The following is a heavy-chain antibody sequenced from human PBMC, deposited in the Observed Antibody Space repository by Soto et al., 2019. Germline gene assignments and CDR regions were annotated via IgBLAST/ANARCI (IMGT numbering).Heavy chain of an antibody. CDR3: AKRTGRYFDY. Sequence: QVQLVQSGTEVKKSGASMKISCKASGYTFTIHAVHWVRQAPGQRLEWIGWINVGNGNTKYSQTFQGRVTITRDTSANTAYMELSSLGSEGTAVYYCAKRTGRYFDYWGQGTLVTVSS. CDR2: INVGNGNT. CDR1: GYTFTIHA. J-gene: IGHJ4*02. D-gene: IGHD1-1*01. V-gene: IGHV1-3*01.